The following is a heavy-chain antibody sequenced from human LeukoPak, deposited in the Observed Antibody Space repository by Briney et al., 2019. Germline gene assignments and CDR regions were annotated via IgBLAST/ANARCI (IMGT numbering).Heavy chain of an antibody. CDR1: GLTFSVAG. CDR2: ITGNGGST. V-gene: IGHV3-23*01. Sequence: GGSLRLSCAASGLTFSVAGMHWVRQAPGKGLEWVSAITGNGGSTYYADSVKGRFTISRDNSTSTLYLQMNRLRAEDTAIYYCAKRSCSGTTCYPLDYWGQGTLVTVSS. D-gene: IGHD6-19*01. CDR3: AKRSCSGTTCYPLDY. J-gene: IGHJ4*02.